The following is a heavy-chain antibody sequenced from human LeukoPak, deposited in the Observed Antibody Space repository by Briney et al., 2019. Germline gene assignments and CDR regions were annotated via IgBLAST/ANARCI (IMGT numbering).Heavy chain of an antibody. J-gene: IGHJ3*02. V-gene: IGHV3-7*01. D-gene: IGHD2-15*01. CDR1: GFTFSSYW. CDR3: ARRYCSGGSCYSRAFDI. CDR2: IKQDGSEK. Sequence: GGSLRLSCAASGFTFSSYWMSWVRQAPGKGLEWVANIKQDGSEKYYVDSVKGRFTISRDNAKNSLYLQMNSLRAEDTAVYYCARRYCSGGSCYSRAFDIWGQGTMVTVSS.